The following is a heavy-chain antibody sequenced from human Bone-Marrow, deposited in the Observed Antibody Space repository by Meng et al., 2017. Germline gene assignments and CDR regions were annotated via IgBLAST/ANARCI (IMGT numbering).Heavy chain of an antibody. CDR2: IWYDGSNK. CDR1: GFTFSCYG. V-gene: IGHV3-33*01. J-gene: IGHJ4*02. CDR3: ARDSGGGSYYFDY. Sequence: GQLWGGGGGVVQPGMSLRLSGAASGFTFSCYGMHGVRQAPGKGLGWVAVIWYDGSNKYYADSVKGRFTISRDNSKNTLYLQMNSLRAEDTAVYYCARDSGGGSYYFDYWGQGTLVTVSS. D-gene: IGHD1-26*01.